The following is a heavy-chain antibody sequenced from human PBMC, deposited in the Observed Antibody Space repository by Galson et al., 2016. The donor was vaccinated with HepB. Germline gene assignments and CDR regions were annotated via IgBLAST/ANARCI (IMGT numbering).Heavy chain of an antibody. CDR1: GISVSSYA. D-gene: IGHD4-23*01. CDR2: ISGGGVNT. Sequence: SLRLSCAVSGISVSSYAMNWVRQAPGKGLEWVSRISGGGVNTYYGDSVEGRFTISRDNSKSTLYLQMNSLRVDDTAMYYCARVFRPETLDLWGQGTLVTVSS. J-gene: IGHJ5*02. V-gene: IGHV3-23*01. CDR3: ARVFRPETLDL.